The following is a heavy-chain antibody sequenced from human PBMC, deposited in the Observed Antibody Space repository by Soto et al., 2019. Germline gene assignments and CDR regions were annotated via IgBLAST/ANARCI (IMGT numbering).Heavy chain of an antibody. J-gene: IGHJ6*02. Sequence: ASVKVSCTTSGYTFVDHYLYWVRQAPGQGLEWMGWINPRNGDKKYAQKLQGRVTMTRDTTITTTYMDLSALTSDDTAVYYCARGEGTRSEVMDVWG. CDR1: GYTFVDHY. CDR3: ARGEGTRSEVMDV. D-gene: IGHD2-15*01. V-gene: IGHV1-2*02. CDR2: INPRNGDK.